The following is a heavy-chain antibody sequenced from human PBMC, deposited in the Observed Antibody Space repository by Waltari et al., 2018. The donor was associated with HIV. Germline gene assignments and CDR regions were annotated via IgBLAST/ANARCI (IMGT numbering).Heavy chain of an antibody. CDR3: ARQGAGDYGDYLFDY. V-gene: IGHV1-8*01. D-gene: IGHD4-17*01. CDR2: MNPKTGNT. Sequence: QVQLVQSGTEVKEPGASLKVSCKACGYPFSDNAINWVRQAPGQGLEWMGWMNPKTGNTGFAQTLQGRVILTRDASMNTAYMELNNLTSGDTAVYYCARQGAGDYGDYLFDYWGQGTLLTVSS. J-gene: IGHJ4*02. CDR1: GYPFSDNA.